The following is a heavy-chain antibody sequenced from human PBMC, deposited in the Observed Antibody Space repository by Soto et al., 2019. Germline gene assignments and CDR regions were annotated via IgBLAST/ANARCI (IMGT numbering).Heavy chain of an antibody. CDR3: ARDIRAIFGVVIARDYYGMDV. Sequence: GGSLRLSCAASGFTFSSYAMHWVRQAPGKGLEWVAVISYDGSNKYYADSVKGRFTISRDNSKNTLYLQMNSLRAEDTAVYYCARDIRAIFGVVIARDYYGMDVWGQGTTVTVSS. CDR1: GFTFSSYA. D-gene: IGHD3-3*01. CDR2: ISYDGSNK. J-gene: IGHJ6*02. V-gene: IGHV3-30-3*01.